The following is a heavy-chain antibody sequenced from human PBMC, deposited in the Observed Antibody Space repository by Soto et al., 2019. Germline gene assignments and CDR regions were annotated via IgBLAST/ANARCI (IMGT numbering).Heavy chain of an antibody. D-gene: IGHD3-22*01. V-gene: IGHV1-69*13. CDR3: ARYANYYDSSGYYNPARYYYYGMDV. Sequence: SVKVSCKASGGTFSSYAISWGRQAPGQGLEWMGGIIPIFGTANYAQKFQGRVTITADESTSTAYMELSSLRSEDTAVYYCARYANYYDSSGYYNPARYYYYGMDVWGQGTTVTV. CDR1: GGTFSSYA. CDR2: IIPIFGTA. J-gene: IGHJ6*02.